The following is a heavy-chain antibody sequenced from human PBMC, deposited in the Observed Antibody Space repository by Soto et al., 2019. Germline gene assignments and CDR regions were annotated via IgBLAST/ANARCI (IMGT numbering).Heavy chain of an antibody. D-gene: IGHD6-19*01. CDR1: AFTVRRNY. V-gene: IGHV3-53*01. Sequence: GGSLRLSCAASAFTVRRNYMSWVRQAPGKGLEWVSTISSDGGTYYTDSVKGRFAISRDNSKNTLYLQMNSLTAEDTAVYYCARDVMSVAGSADYWGQGTLVTVSS. J-gene: IGHJ4*02. CDR3: ARDVMSVAGSADY. CDR2: ISSDGGT.